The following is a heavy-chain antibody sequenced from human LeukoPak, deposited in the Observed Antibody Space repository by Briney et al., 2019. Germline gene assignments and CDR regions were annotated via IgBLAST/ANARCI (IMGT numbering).Heavy chain of an antibody. V-gene: IGHV3-11*01. Sequence: GGSLRLSCAASGFTFSGYALGWIRQAPGKGLEWVSYISSSGSTIYYADSVKGRFTISRDNAKNSLYLQMNSLRAEDTAVYYCASLAAAGDDYWGQGTLVTVSS. CDR1: GFTFSGYA. D-gene: IGHD6-13*01. CDR3: ASLAAAGDDY. CDR2: ISSSGSTI. J-gene: IGHJ4*02.